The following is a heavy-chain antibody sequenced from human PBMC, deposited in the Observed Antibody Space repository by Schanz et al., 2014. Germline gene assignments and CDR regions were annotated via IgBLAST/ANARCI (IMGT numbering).Heavy chain of an antibody. CDR3: ASLFGTTSAHFYGMDV. CDR2: IYSGDNT. Sequence: EMQLVESGGGLIQPGGSLRLSCAASGFTVTSYYMSWVRQAPGKGLEWVSVIYSGDNTYYADSVKGRFTISRDNSKNTEYLQRNSLRAEDPAVYFCASLFGTTSAHFYGMDVGGQGPTVTVSS. D-gene: IGHD1-7*01. V-gene: IGHV3-53*01. CDR1: GFTVTSYY. J-gene: IGHJ6*02.